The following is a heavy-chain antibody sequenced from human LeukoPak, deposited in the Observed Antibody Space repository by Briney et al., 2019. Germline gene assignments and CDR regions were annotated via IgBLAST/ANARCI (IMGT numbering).Heavy chain of an antibody. CDR3: ARDLEYISSWSACYFDC. CDR1: GFTLSPYT. Sequence: PGGSLRLSXTASGFTLSPYTMNWVCQAPGKGLEWVSSVSGTSNYIYYAVSVKGRFTISRDNAKNSLYLQMDSLRAEDTAVYYCARDLEYISSWSACYFDCWGQGVLVTVSS. D-gene: IGHD6-13*01. CDR2: VSGTSNYI. V-gene: IGHV3-21*01. J-gene: IGHJ4*02.